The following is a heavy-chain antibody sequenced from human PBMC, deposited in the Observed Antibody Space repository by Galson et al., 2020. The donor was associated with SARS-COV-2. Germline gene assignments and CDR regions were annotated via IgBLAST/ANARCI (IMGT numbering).Heavy chain of an antibody. J-gene: IGHJ4*02. D-gene: IGHD6-6*01. CDR3: ARDFTYTSSAFDY. CDR2: INHSGST. CDR1: GGSFSDYF. V-gene: IGHV4-34*01. Sequence: SETLSLTCAVYGGSFSDYFWNWIRQPPGKGLEWIGEINHSGSTNFNPSLKGRVSLSLDTSKNHFSLKLSSVTAADTAVYYCARDFTYTSSAFDYWGQGTLVTVSS.